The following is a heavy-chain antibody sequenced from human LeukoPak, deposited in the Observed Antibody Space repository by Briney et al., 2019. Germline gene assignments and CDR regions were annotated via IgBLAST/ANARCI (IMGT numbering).Heavy chain of an antibody. V-gene: IGHV4-34*01. CDR3: ARGNGSGSYYKGRYYYGMDV. D-gene: IGHD3-10*01. CDR2: INHSGST. Sequence: PSETLFLTCAVYGGSFSGYYWSWIRQPPGKGLEWIGEINHSGSTNYNPSLKSRVTISVDTSKNQFSLKLSSVTAADTAVYYCARGNGSGSYYKGRYYYGMDVWGKGTTVTVSS. J-gene: IGHJ6*04. CDR1: GGSFSGYY.